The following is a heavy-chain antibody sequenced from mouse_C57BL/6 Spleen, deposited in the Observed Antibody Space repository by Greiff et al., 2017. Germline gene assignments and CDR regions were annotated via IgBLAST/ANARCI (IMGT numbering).Heavy chain of an antibody. CDR1: GYTFTSYW. CDR2: IYPGSGST. D-gene: IGHD2-3*01. CDR3: ARRGYDEGYFDY. Sequence: QVQLQQPGAELVKPGASVKMSCKASGYTFTSYWITWVKQRPGQGLEWIGDIYPGSGSTNYNEKFKSKATLTVDTSSSTAYMQLSSLTSEDSAVYYCARRGYDEGYFDYWRQGTTLTVSS. J-gene: IGHJ2*01. V-gene: IGHV1-55*01.